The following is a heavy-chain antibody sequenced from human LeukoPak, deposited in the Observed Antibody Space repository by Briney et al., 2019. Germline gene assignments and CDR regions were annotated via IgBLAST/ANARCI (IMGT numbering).Heavy chain of an antibody. CDR1: GGTFSCYA. CDR3: ARVKFRRIVVVPAAILTDAFDI. CDR2: IIPIFGTA. V-gene: IGHV1-69*05. D-gene: IGHD2-2*02. Sequence: SVNVSCKASGGTFSCYAISWVRQAPGQGLEWMGGIIPIFGTANYAQKFQGRVTITTDESTSTAYMELSSLRSEDTAVYYCARVKFRRIVVVPAAILTDAFDIWGQGTMVTVSS. J-gene: IGHJ3*02.